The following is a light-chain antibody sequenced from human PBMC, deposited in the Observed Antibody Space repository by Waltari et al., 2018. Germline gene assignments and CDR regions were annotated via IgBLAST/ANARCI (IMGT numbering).Light chain of an antibody. V-gene: IGLV3-9*01. CDR1: NIASKN. J-gene: IGLJ2*01. CDR2: RST. Sequence: SYELTQPLSVSVALGQTAKIPCGGINIASKNVHWYQQKPGQAPVLVIFRSTDRPSGSPEQFSGSKSGNTATLTISRAQAGDEADYYCQVWDNFTLIFGGGTKLTVL. CDR3: QVWDNFTLI.